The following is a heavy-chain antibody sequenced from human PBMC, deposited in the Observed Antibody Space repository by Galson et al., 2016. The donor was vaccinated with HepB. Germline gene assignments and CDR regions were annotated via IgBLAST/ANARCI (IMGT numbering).Heavy chain of an antibody. J-gene: IGHJ2*01. CDR2: INHSGST. CDR3: ASPSRSRRFFDL. Sequence: LTCAGYGGSFSAYYWSWIRQPPGKGLEWIGEINHSGSTNYNPSLKSRVTISIDTSKSQFSLKLTSVTAADTAVYYCASPSRSRRFFDLWGRGTLVTVSS. V-gene: IGHV4-34*01. CDR1: GGSFSAYY.